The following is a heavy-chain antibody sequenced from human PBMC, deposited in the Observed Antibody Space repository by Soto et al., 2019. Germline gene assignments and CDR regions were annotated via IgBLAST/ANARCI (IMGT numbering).Heavy chain of an antibody. Sequence: QVQLVQSGAEVKKPGASVKVSCKASGYTFSNYGISWVRQAPGQGLEWMGWISGYNGNTHYAQKFQGRVTMTTDTSTSTAYMELGSLRSDDTAMFYCARDGSSSWPKFDYWGQGTLVTVSS. CDR2: ISGYNGNT. V-gene: IGHV1-18*01. CDR3: ARDGSSSWPKFDY. J-gene: IGHJ4*02. CDR1: GYTFSNYG. D-gene: IGHD6-13*01.